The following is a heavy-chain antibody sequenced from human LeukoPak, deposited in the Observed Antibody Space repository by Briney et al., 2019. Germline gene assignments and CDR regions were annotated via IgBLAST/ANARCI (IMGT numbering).Heavy chain of an antibody. V-gene: IGHV4-39*01. CDR3: ARHRGIVGATRHAFDI. D-gene: IGHD1-26*01. CDR2: IYYSGST. J-gene: IGHJ3*02. Sequence: SETLSLTCTVSGGSISSSSYYWGWIRQPPGKGLEWIGSIYYSGSTYYNPSLKSRVTISVDTSKNQFSLKLSSVTAADTAVYYCARHRGIVGATRHAFDIWGQGRMVTVSS. CDR1: GGSISSSSYY.